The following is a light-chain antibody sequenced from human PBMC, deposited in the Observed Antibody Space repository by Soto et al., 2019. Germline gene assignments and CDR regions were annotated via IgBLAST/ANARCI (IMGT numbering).Light chain of an antibody. CDR2: DAS. J-gene: IGKJ1*01. CDR1: QSISSW. V-gene: IGKV1-5*01. CDR3: QQYNSYSET. Sequence: DIQMTHSPSTLSASVGDRVTITCRASQSISSWLAWYQQKPGKAPKVLIYDASSLESGVQSRFSGSGSGTEFTLTISSLQPDDFATYYCQQYNSYSETFGQGTKVDIK.